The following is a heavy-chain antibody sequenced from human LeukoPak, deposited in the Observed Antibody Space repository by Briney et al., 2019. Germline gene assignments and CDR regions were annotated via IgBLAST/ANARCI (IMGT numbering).Heavy chain of an antibody. V-gene: IGHV4-34*01. J-gene: IGHJ4*02. CDR3: ARSTVGYSSSWYSY. Sequence: PSETLSLTCAVYGGSFSGYDWSWIRQPPGKGLEWIGEMNHGGSTNYNPSLKSRVTISVDTSKNQFSLKLSSVTAADTAVYYCARSTVGYSSSWYSYWGQGTLVTVSS. CDR1: GGSFSGYD. D-gene: IGHD6-13*01. CDR2: MNHGGST.